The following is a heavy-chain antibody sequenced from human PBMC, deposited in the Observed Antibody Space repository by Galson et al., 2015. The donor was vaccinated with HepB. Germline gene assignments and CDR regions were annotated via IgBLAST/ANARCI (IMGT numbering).Heavy chain of an antibody. CDR1: GFTFSSYS. J-gene: IGHJ5*02. Sequence: SLRLSCAASGFTFSSYSMNWVRQAPGKGLEWVSYISSSSSTIYYADSVKGRFTISRDNAKNSLYLQMNSLRAEDTAVYYCARERVSGSWYVRSWGWFDPWGQGTLVTVSS. V-gene: IGHV3-48*04. CDR2: ISSSSSTI. D-gene: IGHD6-13*01. CDR3: ARERVSGSWYVRSWGWFDP.